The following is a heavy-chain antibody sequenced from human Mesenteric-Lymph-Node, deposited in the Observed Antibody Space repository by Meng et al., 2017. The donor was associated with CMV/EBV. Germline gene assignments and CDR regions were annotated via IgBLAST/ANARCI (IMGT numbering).Heavy chain of an antibody. J-gene: IGHJ4*02. V-gene: IGHV4-34*01. D-gene: IGHD6-13*01. CDR2: INHSGST. CDR3: ARNRPPLYSSSWYRIPGAFDY. Sequence: DYYWSWIRQHPGKGLEWIGEINHSGSTNYNPSLKSRVTISVDTSKNQFSLKLSSVTAVDTAVYYCARNRPPLYSSSWYRIPGAFDYWGQGTLVTVSS. CDR1: DYY.